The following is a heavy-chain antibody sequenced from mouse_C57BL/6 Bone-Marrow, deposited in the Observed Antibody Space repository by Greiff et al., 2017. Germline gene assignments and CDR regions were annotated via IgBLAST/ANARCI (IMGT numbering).Heavy chain of an antibody. D-gene: IGHD6-1*01. V-gene: IGHV5-4*01. Sequence: VQLQESGGGLVKPGGSLKLSCAASGFTFSSYAMSWVRQTPEKRLEWVATISDGGSYTYYPDNVKGRFTISRDNAKNNLYLQMSHLKSEDTAMYYCARTPLDYWGQGTTLTVSS. CDR3: ARTPLDY. CDR1: GFTFSSYA. J-gene: IGHJ2*01. CDR2: ISDGGSYT.